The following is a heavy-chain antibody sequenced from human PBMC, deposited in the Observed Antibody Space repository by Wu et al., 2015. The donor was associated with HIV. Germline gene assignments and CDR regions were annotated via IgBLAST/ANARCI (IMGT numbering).Heavy chain of an antibody. D-gene: IGHD1-14*01. CDR3: TRSSFAGSSDTWYSFDK. J-gene: IGHJ4*02. Sequence: QVQLVQSGAEVKKPGSSVRVSCTASGGTFTSYAVSWVRQAPGQGLEWMGGIIPLLNTTIYAQKFQGRVTITTDESTNTAYMELSSLRSEDTAMYFCTRSSFAGSSDTWYSFDKWGQGTLVTVSS. V-gene: IGHV1-69*05. CDR1: GGTFTSYA. CDR2: IIPLLNTT.